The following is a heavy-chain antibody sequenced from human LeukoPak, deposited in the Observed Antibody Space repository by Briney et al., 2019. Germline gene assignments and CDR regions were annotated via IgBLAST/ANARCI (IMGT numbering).Heavy chain of an antibody. CDR1: GFTFSSYW. J-gene: IGHJ4*02. V-gene: IGHV3-74*01. Sequence: GGSLRLSCAASGFTFSSYWMHWVRQAPGKGLVWVSRINSDGSSTSYADSVKGRFTISRDNAKNTLYLQMNSLRAEDTAVYYCAKDKGYQLLLLYFDYWGLGTLVTVSS. CDR2: INSDGSST. D-gene: IGHD2-2*01. CDR3: AKDKGYQLLLLYFDY.